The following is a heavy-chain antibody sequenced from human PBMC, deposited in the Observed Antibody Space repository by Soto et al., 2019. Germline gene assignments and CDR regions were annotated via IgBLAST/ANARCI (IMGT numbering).Heavy chain of an antibody. Sequence: EVQLVESGGGLVKPGGFLRLSCAASGFSFSNAWMSWVRQAPGKGLEWVGRIKSKTDGGTTDYAAPVKGRFTISRDNSKNTLYLQMNSLRAEDTAVYYCAKCGEQWLVLPFNFDYWGQGTLVTVSS. CDR3: AKCGEQWLVLPFNFDY. CDR2: IKSKTDGGTT. CDR1: GFSFSNAW. J-gene: IGHJ4*02. V-gene: IGHV3-15*01. D-gene: IGHD6-19*01.